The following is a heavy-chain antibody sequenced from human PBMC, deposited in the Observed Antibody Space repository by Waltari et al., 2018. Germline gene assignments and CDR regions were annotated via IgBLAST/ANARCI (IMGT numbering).Heavy chain of an antibody. CDR2: MNPNSGNT. D-gene: IGHD4-4*01. V-gene: IGHV1-8*03. CDR1: GYTFTSYD. CDR3: ARAYHSNYRLSTYYFDY. J-gene: IGHJ4*02. Sequence: QVQLGQSGAEVKKPGASVKVSCKASGYTFTSYDINWVRQASGQGLEWMGWMNPNSGNTGYAQKFQGRVTITRNTSRSTAYMELSSLRSEDTAVYYCARAYHSNYRLSTYYFDYWGQGTLVTVSS.